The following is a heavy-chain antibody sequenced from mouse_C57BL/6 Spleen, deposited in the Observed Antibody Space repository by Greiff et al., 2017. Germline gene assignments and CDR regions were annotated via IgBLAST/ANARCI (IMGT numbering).Heavy chain of an antibody. V-gene: IGHV1-9*01. CDR1: GYTFTGYW. CDR2: ILPGSGST. Sequence: QVQLPQSGAELMKPGASVKLSCKATGYTFTGYWIEWVKQRPGHGLEWIGEILPGSGSTNDNEKFKGKATFTADTSSNTAYMQLSSLTTEDSAIYDCARKSSPYWYFDVWGTGTTVTVSS. CDR3: ARKSSPYWYFDV. J-gene: IGHJ1*03. D-gene: IGHD1-1*01.